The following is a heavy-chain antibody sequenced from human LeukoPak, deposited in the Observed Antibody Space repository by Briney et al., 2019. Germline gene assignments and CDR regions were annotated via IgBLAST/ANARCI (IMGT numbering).Heavy chain of an antibody. D-gene: IGHD4-17*01. CDR2: ISGSGGST. CDR3: AKNFCGRFATATVDY. V-gene: IGHV3-23*01. Sequence: GGSLRLSCAASGFTFSSYAMSWVRQAPGKGLEWVSVISGSGGSTYYADSVKGRFTISRDNSKNTLYLQMNSLRAEDTAVYYCAKNFCGRFATATVDYWGQGTLVTVSS. J-gene: IGHJ4*02. CDR1: GFTFSSYA.